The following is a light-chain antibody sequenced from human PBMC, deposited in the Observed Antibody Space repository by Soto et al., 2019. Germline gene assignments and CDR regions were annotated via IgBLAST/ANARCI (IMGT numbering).Light chain of an antibody. V-gene: IGKV3-11*01. CDR2: GTS. CDR1: QSVRSY. Sequence: ENVLTQSPATLSLSPGERATLSCRASQSVRSYLAWYQQKPGQAPRLLIYGTSNRATGIPARFSGRGSVTDVTLTISSLEPEDFAVYYCHHRSTWPPVFGGGTKVEIK. CDR3: HHRSTWPPV. J-gene: IGKJ4*01.